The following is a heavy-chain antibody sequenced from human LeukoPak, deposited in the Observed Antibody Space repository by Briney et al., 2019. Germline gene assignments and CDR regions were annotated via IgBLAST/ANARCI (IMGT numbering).Heavy chain of an antibody. CDR3: ARSPARITIFGVVIIDPRYYYYGMDV. CDR1: GYTFTSYD. V-gene: IGHV1-8*01. CDR2: MNPNSGNT. D-gene: IGHD3-3*01. Sequence: ASVKVSCKASGYTFTSYDINWVRQAPGQGLEWMGWMNPNSGNTGYAQKFQGRVTMTRNTSISTAYMELSSLRSEDTAVYYCARSPARITIFGVVIIDPRYYYYGMDVWGQGTTVTVSS. J-gene: IGHJ6*02.